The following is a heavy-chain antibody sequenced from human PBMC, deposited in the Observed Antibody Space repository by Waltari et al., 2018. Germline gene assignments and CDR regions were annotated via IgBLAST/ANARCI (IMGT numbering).Heavy chain of an antibody. D-gene: IGHD2-15*01. CDR1: GFTVSNNY. Sequence: EVQLVESGGGLIQPGGSLRLSCEVSGFTVSNNYMTWVRQAPGKGLEWVSLIYSGGSTLYAESVKGRFTISRDNSKNTLYLQMNNLRAEDTAVYYCARKSDSGGPGDYWGQGTLVTVSS. J-gene: IGHJ4*02. V-gene: IGHV3-53*01. CDR3: ARKSDSGGPGDY. CDR2: IYSGGST.